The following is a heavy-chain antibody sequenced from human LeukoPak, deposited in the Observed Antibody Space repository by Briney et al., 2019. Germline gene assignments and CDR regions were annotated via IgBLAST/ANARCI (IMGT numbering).Heavy chain of an antibody. CDR3: AREDWNDVSTFLFDY. CDR1: GFTFSSYW. D-gene: IGHD1-1*01. CDR2: IKQDGSEK. V-gene: IGHV3-7*01. J-gene: IGHJ4*02. Sequence: PGGSLRLSCEASGFTFSSYWMSWVRQAPGKGLEWVANIKQDGSEKYYADSVKGRFTISRDNAKNSLFLQMNSLRAEDTAVYYCAREDWNDVSTFLFDYWGQGTLVTVYS.